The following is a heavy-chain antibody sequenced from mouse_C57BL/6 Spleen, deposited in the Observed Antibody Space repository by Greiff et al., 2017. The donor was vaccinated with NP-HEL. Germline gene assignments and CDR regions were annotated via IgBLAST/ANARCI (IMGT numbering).Heavy chain of an antibody. CDR3: ARDGDSSGLFDY. V-gene: IGHV5-4*01. CDR1: GFTFSSYA. D-gene: IGHD3-2*02. J-gene: IGHJ2*01. Sequence: EVQRVESGGGLVKPGGSLKLSCAASGFTFSSYAMSWVRQTPEKRLEWVATISDGGSYTYYPDNVKGRFTISRDNAKNNLYLQMSHLKSEDTAMYYCARDGDSSGLFDYWGQGTTLTVSS. CDR2: ISDGGSYT.